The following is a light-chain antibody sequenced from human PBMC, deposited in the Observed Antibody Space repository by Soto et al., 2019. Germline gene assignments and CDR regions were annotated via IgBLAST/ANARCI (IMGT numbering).Light chain of an antibody. CDR3: QTWGTGIRV. CDR2: VNSDGSH. Sequence: QLVLTQSPSASASLGASVKLTCTLSSGHSNYAIAWHQQQPEKGPRYLMKVNSDGSHRKGDGIPERFSGSSSGAQRYLTISSLQSEDEADYYCQTWGTGIRVFGTGTKLTVL. V-gene: IGLV4-69*01. CDR1: SGHSNYA. J-gene: IGLJ1*01.